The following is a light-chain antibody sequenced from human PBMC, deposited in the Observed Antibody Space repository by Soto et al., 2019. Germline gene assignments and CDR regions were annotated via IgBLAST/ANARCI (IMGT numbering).Light chain of an antibody. V-gene: IGKV1-5*01. CDR2: DAS. CDR3: QQYNSYPRT. CDR1: QSINGW. J-gene: IGKJ1*01. Sequence: DIQMTQSPSPLSASVGDRVIITCRASQSINGWLAWHQQKPGKAPNVLISDASTLESGVPSRFSGSGSGTEFTLTISSLQPDDFATYYCQQYNSYPRTFGQGTKVEIK.